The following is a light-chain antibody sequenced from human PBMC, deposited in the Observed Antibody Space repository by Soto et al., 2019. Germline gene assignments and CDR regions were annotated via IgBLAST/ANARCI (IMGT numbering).Light chain of an antibody. Sequence: QSVLTQPASVSGSPGQSITISCTGTISDVGGHNYVSWYQHHPGKAPKLMIYEVSNRPSGVSNRFSGSKSGNTASLTISGLQAEDESVYYCSSYTSSSTLIFGGGTKLTVL. CDR3: SSYTSSSTLI. J-gene: IGLJ2*01. V-gene: IGLV2-14*01. CDR2: EVS. CDR1: ISDVGGHNY.